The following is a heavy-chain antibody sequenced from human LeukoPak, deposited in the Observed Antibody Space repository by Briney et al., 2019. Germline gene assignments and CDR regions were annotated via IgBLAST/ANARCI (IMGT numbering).Heavy chain of an antibody. CDR2: ISYDGSNK. CDR1: GFTFSSYG. CDR3: AKDSAGAQGY. D-gene: IGHD1-26*01. V-gene: IGHV3-30*18. Sequence: GGSLRLSCAASGFTFSSYGMHWVRQAPGKGLEWVAVISYDGSNKYYADSVKGRFTISRDNSKNTLYLQMNSLRAEDTAVYYCAKDSAGAQGYWGQGTLVTVSS. J-gene: IGHJ4*02.